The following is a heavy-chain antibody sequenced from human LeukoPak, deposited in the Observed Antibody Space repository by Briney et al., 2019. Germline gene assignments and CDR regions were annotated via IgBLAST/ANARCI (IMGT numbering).Heavy chain of an antibody. J-gene: IGHJ4*02. V-gene: IGHV1-69*13. Sequence: ASVKVSYKASGGTFSSYAISWVRQAPGQGLEWMGGIIPIFGTANYAQKFQGRVTITADESTSTAYMELSSLRSEDTAVYYCARGPLDIHSSSWFYFDYWGQGTLVTVSS. CDR2: IIPIFGTA. CDR1: GGTFSSYA. CDR3: ARGPLDIHSSSWFYFDY. D-gene: IGHD6-13*01.